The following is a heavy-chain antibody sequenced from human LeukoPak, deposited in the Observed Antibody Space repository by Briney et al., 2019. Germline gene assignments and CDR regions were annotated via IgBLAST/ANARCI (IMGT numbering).Heavy chain of an antibody. D-gene: IGHD3-16*02. V-gene: IGHV1-24*01. CDR2: FDPEDGET. CDR3: ARDARDDYDYVWGSYRHTGRYFDY. J-gene: IGHJ4*02. CDR1: GKTLSQMS. Sequence: ASVKVSCKISGKTLSQMSIHWVRQAPGGGLQWMGGFDPEDGETIYAQKFQGRVTMTEDTSRDTAYMELSSLRSDDTAVYYCARDARDDYDYVWGSYRHTGRYFDYWGQGTLVTVSS.